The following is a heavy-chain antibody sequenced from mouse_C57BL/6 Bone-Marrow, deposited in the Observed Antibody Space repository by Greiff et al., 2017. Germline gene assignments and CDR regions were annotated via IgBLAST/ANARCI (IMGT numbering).Heavy chain of an antibody. Sequence: DVMLVESGGGLVKPGGSLKLSCAASGFTFSDYGMHWVRQAPEKGLEWVADISGGSSTIYYADTGKGRFTIARDNAKNTLFLQMTSLRSEDTAMYYCARHWDAYWGQGTLVTVSA. J-gene: IGHJ3*01. CDR3: ARHWDAY. D-gene: IGHD4-1*01. CDR1: GFTFSDYG. V-gene: IGHV5-17*01. CDR2: ISGGSSTI.